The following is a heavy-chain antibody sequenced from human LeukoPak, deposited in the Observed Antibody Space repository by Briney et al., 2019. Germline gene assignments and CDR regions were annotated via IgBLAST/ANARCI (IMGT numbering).Heavy chain of an antibody. J-gene: IGHJ4*02. Sequence: GGCLRLACSVSGFIFSSYEIDWVRQAPGKGLGLVAFISFSGNSIYSADTVTSRFTISRDNARNSLYLQMSSLRAEATAVYYCAGDSIENGDLDYLEYWGQGTLVTVSS. D-gene: IGHD4-17*01. CDR3: AGDSIENGDLDYLEY. V-gene: IGHV3-48*03. CDR1: GFIFSSYE. CDR2: ISFSGNSI.